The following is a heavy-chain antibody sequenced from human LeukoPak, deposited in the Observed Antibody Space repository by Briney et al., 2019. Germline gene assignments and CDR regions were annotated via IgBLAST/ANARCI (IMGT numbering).Heavy chain of an antibody. CDR2: IGNGGSDT. D-gene: IGHD2-15*01. CDR3: AQRYYYLNY. Sequence: GGSLRLSCAASGFTFVTYAMSWVRQAPGKGLEWVATIGNGGSDTYYTDSVKGRFTISRDNSKNTLYLQMNSLTAEDTAVYYCAQRYYYLNYWGQGTLVTVSS. V-gene: IGHV3-23*05. CDR1: GFTFVTYA. J-gene: IGHJ4*02.